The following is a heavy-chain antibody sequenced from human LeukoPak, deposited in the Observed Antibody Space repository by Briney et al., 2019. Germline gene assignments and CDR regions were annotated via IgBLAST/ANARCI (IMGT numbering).Heavy chain of an antibody. V-gene: IGHV3-48*03. Sequence: GGSLRLSCAASGFTFSSYEMSWVRQAPGKGLEWVSYISGSGSTIYHADSVQGRFTISRDNSKNTLYLQMNSLRAEDTAVYYCAKGAAAASDYWGQGTLVTVSS. CDR1: GFTFSSYE. D-gene: IGHD6-13*01. CDR3: AKGAAAASDY. J-gene: IGHJ4*02. CDR2: ISGSGSTI.